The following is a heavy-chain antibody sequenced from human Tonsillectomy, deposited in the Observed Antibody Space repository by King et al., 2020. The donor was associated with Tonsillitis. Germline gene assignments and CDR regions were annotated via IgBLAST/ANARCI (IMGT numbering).Heavy chain of an antibody. CDR2: XXXSXGSX. D-gene: IGHD3-10*01. J-gene: IGHJ4*02. CDR1: GFTFSSYA. V-gene: IGHV3-23*04. CDR3: ATSSGSYVGPDQRYDY. Sequence: LVESGGGLVQPGGSLRLSCAASGFTFSSYAMSWVRQAPGKGLEWVSXXXXSXGSXYYAXSVKGRFTISRDNHKNTLYLQMNSLRAEDTAVYYCATSSGSYVGPDQRYDYWGQGTLVTVSS.